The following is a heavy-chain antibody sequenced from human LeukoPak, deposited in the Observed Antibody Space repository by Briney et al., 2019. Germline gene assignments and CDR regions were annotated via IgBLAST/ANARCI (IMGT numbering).Heavy chain of an antibody. Sequence: GGSLRLSCAASGFTFSTYWMHWVRQAPGKGLVWVSRIKSDGSSTSYADSVKGRFTISRDNAKSTLYLQMNSLRAEDTAVYYCARSDYYDNWGQGTLVTVSS. V-gene: IGHV3-74*01. CDR3: ARSDYYDN. CDR2: IKSDGSST. CDR1: GFTFSTYW. J-gene: IGHJ4*02.